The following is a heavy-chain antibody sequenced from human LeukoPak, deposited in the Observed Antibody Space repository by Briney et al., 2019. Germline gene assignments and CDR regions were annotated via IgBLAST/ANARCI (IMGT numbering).Heavy chain of an antibody. CDR3: VGYDFWSGFY. D-gene: IGHD3-3*01. V-gene: IGHV3-23*01. Sequence: GGSLRLSCAASGFTFSSYAMSWVRQAPGKGLEWVSAISGSGGSTYSADSVKGRFTISRDNSKNTLYLQMNSLRAEDTAVYYCVGYDFWSGFYWGQGTLVTVSS. CDR2: ISGSGGST. J-gene: IGHJ4*02. CDR1: GFTFSSYA.